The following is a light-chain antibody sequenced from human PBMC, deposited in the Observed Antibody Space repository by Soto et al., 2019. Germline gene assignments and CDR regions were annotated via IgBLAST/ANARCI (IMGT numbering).Light chain of an antibody. V-gene: IGLV2-8*01. J-gene: IGLJ1*01. CDR1: SSDVGNYNY. CDR2: EVT. CDR3: CSYAGSYTHYV. Sequence: QSALTQPPSASGSPGQSVTISCTGTSSDVGNYNYVSWYQQHPGKAPKLMIYEVTKRPSGVPDRFSGSKSGNTASLTVSGLQAEDEADYYCCSYAGSYTHYVFGTGTKVTVL.